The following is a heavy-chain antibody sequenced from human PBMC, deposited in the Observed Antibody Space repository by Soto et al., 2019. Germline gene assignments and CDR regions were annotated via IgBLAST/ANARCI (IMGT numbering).Heavy chain of an antibody. CDR2: INPNSGGT. CDR3: ARDRPSGPYDILRNKYNCFDP. V-gene: IGHV1-2*02. D-gene: IGHD3-9*01. CDR1: GYTFTGYY. J-gene: IGHJ5*02. Sequence: ASVKVSCKASGYTFTGYYMHWVRQAPGQGLEWMGWINPNSGGTNYAQKLQGRVTMTRDTSISTAYMELGRLRSDDTAVYYCARDRPSGPYDILRNKYNCFDPWGQGTLVTVSS.